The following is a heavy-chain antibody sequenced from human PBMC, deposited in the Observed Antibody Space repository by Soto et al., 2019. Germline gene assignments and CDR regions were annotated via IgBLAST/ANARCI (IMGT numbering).Heavy chain of an antibody. CDR2: IEHDGGQR. Sequence: EVQLVESGGGLVQPGGSLRLSCAASGFTFSSYWLRWVRQAPGKGLEWVANIEHDGGQRYYAASVKGRFTISRDNAKNSLSLPMNSLRAEDTAIYYFSYFLGNYRFPYWGQGTRVTVSS. J-gene: IGHJ4*02. CDR3: SYFLGNYRFPY. D-gene: IGHD3-16*01. V-gene: IGHV3-7*02. CDR1: GFTFSSYW.